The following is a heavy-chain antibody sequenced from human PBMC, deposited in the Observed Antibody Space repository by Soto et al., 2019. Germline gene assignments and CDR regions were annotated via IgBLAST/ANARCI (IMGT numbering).Heavy chain of an antibody. CDR1: GFTFSDHY. CDR2: IRNQVNSHTT. D-gene: IGHD2-21*02. Sequence: EVQLVESGGGLVQPGGSLRLSCAASGFTFSDHYMDWVRQAPGKGLEWVGRIRNQVNSHTTEYAASVKGRFTISIDDSKNSLDLQMNSLKTEDTAVYYCAKVSVTDYSFDYWGQGILVTVSS. CDR3: AKVSVTDYSFDY. J-gene: IGHJ4*02. V-gene: IGHV3-72*01.